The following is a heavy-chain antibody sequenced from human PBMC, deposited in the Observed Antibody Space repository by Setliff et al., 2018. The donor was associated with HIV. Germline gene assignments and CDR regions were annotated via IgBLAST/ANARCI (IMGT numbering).Heavy chain of an antibody. CDR1: GFTLTFYY. J-gene: IGHJ6*02. V-gene: IGHV1-46*01. D-gene: IGHD2-15*01. CDR2: IKPNDGAP. Sequence: GASVKVSCKASGFTLTFYYMHWVRQAPGQGLEWMGMIKPNDGAPTHAQNFQGRVTMTRDTSTSTVYMELSSLRSEDTAVYYCVREGHCVGVKCYSTDVWGQGTTVTVSS. CDR3: VREGHCVGVKCYSTDV.